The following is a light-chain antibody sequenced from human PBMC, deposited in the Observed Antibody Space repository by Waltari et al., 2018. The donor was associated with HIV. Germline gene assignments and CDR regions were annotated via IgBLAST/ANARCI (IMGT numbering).Light chain of an antibody. V-gene: IGLV1-40*01. J-gene: IGLJ2*01. CDR1: SSNTGAGSV. CDR3: QSYDSSLSGLL. CDR2: NNS. Sequence: QSVLTQPPSVSGAPGQRVTISCTGSSSNTGAGSVVNWYQQLPGTAPKLLINNNSNRPAGVPDRFSGSKSGTSASLAITGLQAEDEADYYCQSYDSSLSGLLFGGGTKLTVL.